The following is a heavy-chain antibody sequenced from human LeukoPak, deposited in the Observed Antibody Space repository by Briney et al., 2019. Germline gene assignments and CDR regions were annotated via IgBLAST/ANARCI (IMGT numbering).Heavy chain of an antibody. D-gene: IGHD3-22*01. J-gene: IGHJ4*02. CDR2: VYPGDSDT. CDR3: TRLQYYSDSGAFRYFDF. CDR1: GYRFSTYW. V-gene: IGHV5-51*01. Sequence: GESLKISCKGSGYRFSTYWIGWVRQMPGKGLEWMGIVYPGDSDTKYSPSFQGQVTISADKSISTAYLQWSSLKASDTAMYYCTRLQYYSDSGAFRYFDFWGQGTLVTVPS.